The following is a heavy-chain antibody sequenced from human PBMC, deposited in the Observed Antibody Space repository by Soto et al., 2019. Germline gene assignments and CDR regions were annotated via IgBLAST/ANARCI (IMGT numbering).Heavy chain of an antibody. CDR3: ATTAKDSSTSHHSPQIIFDN. J-gene: IGHJ4*02. D-gene: IGHD2-2*01. CDR1: GFTFSDSY. CDR2: ISNSGNTI. Sequence: GGSLRLSCAASGFTFSDSYMTWIRQAPGKGLEWVSYISNSGNTIYYADSVKGRFTISRDNAKNSLYLQMNSLRAEDTAVYYCATTAKDSSTSHHSPQIIFDNWGQGILVTVSS. V-gene: IGHV3-11*01.